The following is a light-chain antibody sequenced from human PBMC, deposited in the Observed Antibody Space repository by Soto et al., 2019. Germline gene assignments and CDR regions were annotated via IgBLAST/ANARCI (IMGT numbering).Light chain of an antibody. Sequence: VLTQSPGTLSLSPGERATISCRASQSIGSSYLAWYQHKPGQAPRLLIYGASSRATGISHRFSGSGSGTDFTLTISRLEPEDCGVYYCQQYGGSPPFTFCQGTSLEIK. CDR1: QSIGSSY. V-gene: IGKV3-20*01. CDR2: GAS. J-gene: IGKJ2*01. CDR3: QQYGGSPPFT.